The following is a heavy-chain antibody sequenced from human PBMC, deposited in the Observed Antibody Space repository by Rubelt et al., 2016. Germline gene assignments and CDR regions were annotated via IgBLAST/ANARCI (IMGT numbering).Heavy chain of an antibody. CDR1: GGTFSSYA. CDR3: ARGGAAAADDNDAFDI. D-gene: IGHD6-13*01. CDR2: IIPIFGTA. V-gene: IGHV1-69*01. J-gene: IGHJ3*02. Sequence: QVQLVQSGAEVKKPGSSVKVSCKASGGTFSSYAISWVRQAPGQGLEWMGGIIPIFGTANYAQKFQGRVPITADESTSTAYMELSSLRSEDTAVYYCARGGAAAADDNDAFDIWGQGTMVTVSS.